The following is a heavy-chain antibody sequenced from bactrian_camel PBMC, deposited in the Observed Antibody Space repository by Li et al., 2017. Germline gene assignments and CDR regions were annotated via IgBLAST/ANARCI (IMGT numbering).Heavy chain of an antibody. D-gene: IGHD1*01. CDR1: GHIWTTYS. V-gene: IGHV3S54*01. J-gene: IGHJ4*01. CDR3: AASGLSCASGRWSTVNRFRS. Sequence: HVQLVESGGGLVQPGGSLRLSCVASGHIWTTYSMGWFRQAPGKEREGVAAIYAGGGSTAYADSVKGRFAIPQDNARNTVYLQMNNLKPEDTAMYYCAASGLSCASGRWSTVNRFRSWGQGTQVTVS. CDR2: IYAGGGST.